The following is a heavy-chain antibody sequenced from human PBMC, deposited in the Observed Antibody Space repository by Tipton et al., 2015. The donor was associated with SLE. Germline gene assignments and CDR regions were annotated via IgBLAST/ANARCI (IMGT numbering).Heavy chain of an antibody. CDR3: ARDRRGVHDY. CDR2: IYYSGST. V-gene: IGHV4-31*03. J-gene: IGHJ4*02. D-gene: IGHD3-10*01. Sequence: TLSLTCTVSGVSISSGGYFWSWIRQHPGKGLECIGYIYYSGSTYYNPSLNSRLTISVDTSKNQFSLKLSSVTAADTAVYYCARDRRGVHDYWGQGTLVTVSS. CDR1: GVSISSGGYF.